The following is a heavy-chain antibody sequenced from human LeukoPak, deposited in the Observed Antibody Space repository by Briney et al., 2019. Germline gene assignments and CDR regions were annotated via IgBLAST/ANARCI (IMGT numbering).Heavy chain of an antibody. CDR2: IRSKANSYAT. CDR3: TRRWDSSGYFLPLDY. V-gene: IGHV3-73*01. CDR1: GFTFSGSA. Sequence: GGSLRLSCAASGFTFSGSAMHWARQASGKGLEWVGRIRSKANSYATAYAASVKGRFTISRDDSKNTAYLQMNSLKTEDTAVYYCTRRWDSSGYFLPLDYWGQGTLVTVSS. D-gene: IGHD3-22*01. J-gene: IGHJ4*02.